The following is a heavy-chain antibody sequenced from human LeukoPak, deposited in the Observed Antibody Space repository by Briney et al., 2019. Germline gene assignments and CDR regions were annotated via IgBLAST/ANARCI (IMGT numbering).Heavy chain of an antibody. J-gene: IGHJ4*02. CDR3: AREYYDYVWGSYRYTSAGHYFDY. Sequence: GASVKVSCTASGYTFTSYDINWVRQATGQGLEWMGWMNPNSGNTGYAQKFQGRVTMTRNTSISTAYMELSSLRSEDTAVYYCAREYYDYVWGSYRYTSAGHYFDYWGQGTLVTVSS. CDR1: GYTFTSYD. CDR2: MNPNSGNT. V-gene: IGHV1-8*01. D-gene: IGHD3-16*02.